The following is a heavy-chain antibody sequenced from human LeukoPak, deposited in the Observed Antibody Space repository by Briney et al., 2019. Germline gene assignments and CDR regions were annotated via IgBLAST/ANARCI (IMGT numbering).Heavy chain of an antibody. CDR1: GFTFSTYS. J-gene: IGHJ6*04. CDR2: ISDDSNYI. Sequence: GGSLSLSCAAPGFTFSTYSGNWIRQATGKGLEWVSSISDDSNYIFYADSVKGRFTISRDNAKNSLYLQMNSLTAEDTAVYYCAELGITMIGGVWGKGTTVTISS. V-gene: IGHV3-21*01. CDR3: AELGITMIGGV. D-gene: IGHD3-10*02.